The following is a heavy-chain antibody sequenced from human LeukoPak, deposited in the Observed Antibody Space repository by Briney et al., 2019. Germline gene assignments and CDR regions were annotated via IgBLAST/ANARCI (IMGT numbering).Heavy chain of an antibody. D-gene: IGHD5-24*01. CDR1: GFTFRNYL. V-gene: IGHV3-74*01. CDR2: INQDESRA. CDR3: GRGGDGIDV. J-gene: IGHJ3*01. Sequence: GGSLRLSCAVSGFTFRNYLMHWVRQPPGQGLGWVSRINQDESRAYADSVEGRFTVSRDNAKNMLYLQLNGLRAEDTAVYFCGRGGDGIDVWGQGTTVIVSS.